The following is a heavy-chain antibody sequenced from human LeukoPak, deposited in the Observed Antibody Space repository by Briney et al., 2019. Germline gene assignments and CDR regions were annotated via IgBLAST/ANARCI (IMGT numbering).Heavy chain of an antibody. CDR2: IYPGDSDT. V-gene: IGHV5-51*01. J-gene: IGHJ4*02. CDR1: GYSFTSYW. Sequence: NPGESLKISCKGSGYSFTSYWIGWVRQMPGKGLEWMGIIYPGDSDTRYSPSFQGQVTISADKSISTAYLQWSSLKASDTAMYYCARGYCSSTSCYTFWNYWGQGTLVTVSS. D-gene: IGHD2-2*02. CDR3: ARGYCSSTSCYTFWNY.